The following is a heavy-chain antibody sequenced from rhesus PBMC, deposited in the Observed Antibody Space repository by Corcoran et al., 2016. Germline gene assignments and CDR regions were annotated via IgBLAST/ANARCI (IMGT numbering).Heavy chain of an antibody. CDR3: VKEASERGIFDF. D-gene: IGHD1-32*01. V-gene: IGHV3-8*01. J-gene: IGHJ4*01. CDR2: IKPAGRNS. Sequence: EVQLVESGGGLVQPGGSLRLSCTGSGFTFSSYYMYWVRQAPGKGRECVSTIKPAGRNSWYTDAVKGRFSISKENAKNTRYLQMASLRPEDTAVYYCVKEASERGIFDFWGQGVLVTVSS. CDR1: GFTFSSYY.